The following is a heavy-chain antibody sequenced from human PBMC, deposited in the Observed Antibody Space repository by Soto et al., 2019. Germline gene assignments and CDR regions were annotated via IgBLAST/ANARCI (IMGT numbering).Heavy chain of an antibody. CDR2: VIPVFGLA. CDR3: ARGKSYYGSGKGIYDYYSLDV. V-gene: IGHV1-69*10. Sequence: TSVKVSCKSSGGTFSSYAISWVRQAPGQGLEWMGGVIPVFGLATYAQKVQGRVTITADKSTNTAYMEVSSLRSEDTAVYYCARGKSYYGSGKGIYDYYSLDVWGQGTTVTVSS. D-gene: IGHD3-10*01. CDR1: GGTFSSYA. J-gene: IGHJ6*02.